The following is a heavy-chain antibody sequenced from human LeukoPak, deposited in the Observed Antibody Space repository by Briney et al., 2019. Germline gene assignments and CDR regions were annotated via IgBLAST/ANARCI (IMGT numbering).Heavy chain of an antibody. V-gene: IGHV3-9*01. CDR3: AKDYGYSSSWYDY. D-gene: IGHD6-13*01. Sequence: GRSLRLSCEASGFTFDDYGMHWVRQAPGKGLEWVSTISWNSASVGYVDSVKGRFTISRDNAKKTLYLQMNSLRAEDTALYYCAKDYGYSSSWYDYWGQGTLVTVSS. CDR2: ISWNSASV. J-gene: IGHJ4*02. CDR1: GFTFDDYG.